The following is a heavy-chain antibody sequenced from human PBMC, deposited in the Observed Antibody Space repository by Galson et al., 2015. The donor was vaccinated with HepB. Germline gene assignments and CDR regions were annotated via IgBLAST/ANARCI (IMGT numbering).Heavy chain of an antibody. CDR2: FNPNSGGT. CDR3: ARRSGGNFYMDV. CDR1: GYTFTDYS. Sequence: SVKVSCKASGYTFTDYSIHWVRQAPGQGLEGMGGFNPNSGGTSLAQKFQGRVTLTRDSTIPTASLELRVLGSDDTAVYYCARRSGGNFYMDVWGRGTTVAVSS. J-gene: IGHJ6*03. V-gene: IGHV1-2*02. D-gene: IGHD3-16*01.